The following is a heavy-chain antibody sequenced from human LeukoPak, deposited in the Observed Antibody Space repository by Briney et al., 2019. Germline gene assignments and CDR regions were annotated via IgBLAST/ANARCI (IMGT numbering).Heavy chain of an antibody. V-gene: IGHV4-61*01. J-gene: IGHJ3*02. D-gene: IGHD3-3*01. CDR1: GGSVSSGSYY. CDR2: IYYRGST. CDR3: ARVTSGYDVFDI. Sequence: PSETLSLTCTVSGGSVSSGSYYWSCIRQPPGKGLGWIGYIYYRGSTNYNPSLKSRVTISVDTSKNQFSLKLSSVTAADTAVFYCARVTSGYDVFDIWGQGTIVADSS.